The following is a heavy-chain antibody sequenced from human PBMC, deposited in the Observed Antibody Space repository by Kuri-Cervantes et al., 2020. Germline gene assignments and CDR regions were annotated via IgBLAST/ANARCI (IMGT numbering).Heavy chain of an antibody. V-gene: IGHV3-21*01. CDR3: ARDRSGCSSISCYLDAFDI. Sequence: GESLKISCAASGFTFSSYSMNWVRQAPGKGLEWVSSISSSSSYIYYADSVKGRFTISRDNAKNSLYLQMNSLRAEDTAVYYCARDRSGCSSISCYLDAFDIWGQGTMVTVSS. J-gene: IGHJ3*02. D-gene: IGHD2-2*01. CDR2: ISSSSSYI. CDR1: GFTFSSYS.